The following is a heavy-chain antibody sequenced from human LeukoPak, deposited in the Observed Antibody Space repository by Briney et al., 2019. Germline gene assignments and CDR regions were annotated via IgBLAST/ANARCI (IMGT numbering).Heavy chain of an antibody. Sequence: PGGSLRLSCAASGFTFSNAWMSWVRQAPGKGLEWVGHIKSKSDGGTTDYAAPVKGRFTISRDDSKNTLYLQMNSLKTEDTAVYYCSRQQLAFDCWGQGTLVTVSS. CDR2: IKSKSDGGTT. V-gene: IGHV3-15*01. J-gene: IGHJ4*02. CDR3: SRQQLAFDC. D-gene: IGHD6-13*01. CDR1: GFTFSNAW.